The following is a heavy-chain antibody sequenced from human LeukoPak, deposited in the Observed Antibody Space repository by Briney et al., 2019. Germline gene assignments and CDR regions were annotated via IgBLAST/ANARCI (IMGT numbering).Heavy chain of an antibody. CDR3: TRDISGWFVF. V-gene: IGHV3-7*04. Sequence: GGSLRLSCAGSGFTFSSYWMSWVRQAPGKGLEWVANIKYDGNEKYYVDSVKGRFSISRDNARNSLYLQMNSLRAEDTALYYCTRDISGWFVFWGQGTLVTVSS. D-gene: IGHD6-19*01. J-gene: IGHJ4*02. CDR1: GFTFSSYW. CDR2: IKYDGNEK.